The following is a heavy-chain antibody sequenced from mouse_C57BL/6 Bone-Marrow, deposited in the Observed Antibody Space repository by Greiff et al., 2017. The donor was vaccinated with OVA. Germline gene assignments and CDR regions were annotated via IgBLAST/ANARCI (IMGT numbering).Heavy chain of an antibody. CDR2: INPGSGGT. D-gene: IGHD1-1*01. CDR1: GYAFTNYL. CDR3: ARDTTVVANRFFHV. Sequence: VQPQQSGAELVRPGTSVKVSCKASGYAFTNYLIEWVKQRPGQGLEWIGVINPGSGGTNYNEKFKGKATLTADKYSSTAYMQLSNLTSEDSAVFFFARDTTVVANRFFHVWGPGTTVPVSP. J-gene: IGHJ1*01. V-gene: IGHV1-54*01.